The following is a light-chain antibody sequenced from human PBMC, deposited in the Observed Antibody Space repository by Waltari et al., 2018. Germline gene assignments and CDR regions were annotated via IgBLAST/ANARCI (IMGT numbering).Light chain of an antibody. CDR1: SLRSNY. Sequence: SSELTQDPAVSVAMGQTVRITCQGDSLRSNYASWYQQRPGQAPIIVIYDKNNRPSGVPDRFSGSSSHNTGSLTITGAQAEDEASYYCHSRDASGVAGSFGGGTKLTVL. CDR3: HSRDASGVAGS. CDR2: DKN. J-gene: IGLJ2*01. V-gene: IGLV3-19*01.